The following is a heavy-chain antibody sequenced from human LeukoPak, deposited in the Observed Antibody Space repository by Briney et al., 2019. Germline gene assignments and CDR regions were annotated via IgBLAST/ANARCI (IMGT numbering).Heavy chain of an antibody. D-gene: IGHD5-18*01. J-gene: IGHJ4*02. CDR2: IYYSGST. CDR1: GGSISSSSYY. V-gene: IGHV4-39*01. CDR3: ARRPRGYSYGYPYYFDY. Sequence: SETLSLTCTDSGGSISSSSYYWGWIRQPPGKGLEWIGSIYYSGSTYYNPSLKSRVTISVDTSKNQFSLKLSSVTAADTAVYYCARRPRGYSYGYPYYFDYWGQGTLVTVSS.